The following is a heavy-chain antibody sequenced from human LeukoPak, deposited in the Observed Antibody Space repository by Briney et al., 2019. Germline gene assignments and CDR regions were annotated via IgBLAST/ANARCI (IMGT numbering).Heavy chain of an antibody. V-gene: IGHV3-30*03. Sequence: PGGSLRLSCAASGFTFSSYGMHWVRQAPGKGLEWVAVISYDGSNKYYADSVKGRFTISRDNSKNTLYLQMNSLRAEDTAVYYCARVGYSGSYYFDYWGQGTLVTVSS. CDR3: ARVGYSGSYYFDY. J-gene: IGHJ4*02. CDR2: ISYDGSNK. D-gene: IGHD5-12*01. CDR1: GFTFSSYG.